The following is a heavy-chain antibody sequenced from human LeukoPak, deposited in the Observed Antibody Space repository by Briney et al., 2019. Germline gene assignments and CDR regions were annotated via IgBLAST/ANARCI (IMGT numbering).Heavy chain of an antibody. D-gene: IGHD3-22*01. CDR3: AKDWALLRNYYYYMDV. J-gene: IGHJ6*03. Sequence: GGSLRLSYAASGFTFSSYAMNWVRQAPGKGLEWVSAINGGGSSTYYADSVEGRFTIPRDNSKNTLYLQMNSLRAEDTAVYYCAKDWALLRNYYYYMDVWGKGTTVTISS. V-gene: IGHV3-23*01. CDR1: GFTFSSYA. CDR2: INGGGSST.